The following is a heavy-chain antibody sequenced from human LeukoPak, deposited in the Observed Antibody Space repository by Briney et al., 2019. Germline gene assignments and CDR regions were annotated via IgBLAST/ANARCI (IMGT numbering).Heavy chain of an antibody. V-gene: IGHV3-30*03. Sequence: PGGSLRLSCAASGFTFSSYGMHWVRQAPGKGLEWVAVISYDGSTTYYGDSVKGRFIISRDNSKNTLYLQMNSLRAEDTAVYYCARGSRVITFGGVIDPWGQGTLVTVSS. CDR3: ARGSRVITFGGVIDP. J-gene: IGHJ5*02. CDR2: ISYDGSTT. CDR1: GFTFSSYG. D-gene: IGHD3-16*01.